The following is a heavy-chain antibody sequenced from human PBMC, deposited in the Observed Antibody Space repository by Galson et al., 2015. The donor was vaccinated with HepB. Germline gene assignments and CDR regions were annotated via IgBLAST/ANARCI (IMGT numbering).Heavy chain of an antibody. CDR3: AREYYDSSGYYLSWWFDP. J-gene: IGHJ5*02. D-gene: IGHD3-22*01. CDR2: TYYRSKWYN. Sequence: CAISGDSVSSHSAAWNWIRQSPSRGLEWLGRTYYRSKWYNDYAVSVKSRVTINPDTSKNQFSLQLNSVTPEDTAVYYCAREYYDSSGYYLSWWFDPWGQGTLVTVSS. CDR1: GDSVSSHSAA. V-gene: IGHV6-1*01.